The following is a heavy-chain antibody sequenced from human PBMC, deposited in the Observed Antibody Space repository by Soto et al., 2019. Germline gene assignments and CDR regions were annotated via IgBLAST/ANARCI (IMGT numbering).Heavy chain of an antibody. Sequence: SEPLSVTRSVSGGGIISDGFYWSWKRQAPGKGLEWIGSIYYSGSIYYNPSLKSRVTLSVDTSKNQFSLKLSSVTAAETALFYCARQSSGWYNWFDPCGQGTLVSVSS. D-gene: IGHD6-19*01. V-gene: IGHV4-39*01. CDR3: ARQSSGWYNWFDP. CDR2: IYYSGSI. J-gene: IGHJ5*02. CDR1: GGGIISDGFY.